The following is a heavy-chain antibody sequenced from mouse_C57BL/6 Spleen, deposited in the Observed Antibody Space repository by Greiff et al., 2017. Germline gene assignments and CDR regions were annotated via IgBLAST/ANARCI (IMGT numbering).Heavy chain of an antibody. CDR3: ARAGGYGNYVYFDV. V-gene: IGHV1-81*01. Sequence: QVQLQQSGAELARPGASVKLSCKASGYTFTSYGISWVKQRTGQGLEWIGEIYPRSGNTYYNEKFKGKATLTADKSSSTAYMELRSLTSEDSAVYFCARAGGYGNYVYFDVWGTGTTVTVSS. J-gene: IGHJ1*03. D-gene: IGHD2-1*01. CDR1: GYTFTSYG. CDR2: IYPRSGNT.